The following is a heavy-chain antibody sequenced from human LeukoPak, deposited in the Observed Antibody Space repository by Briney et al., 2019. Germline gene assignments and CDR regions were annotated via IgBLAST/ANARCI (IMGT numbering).Heavy chain of an antibody. V-gene: IGHV5-51*01. Sequence: GESLKISCKASGYSFRSFWIGWVRQMPGKGLEWMGVIDPDDSETRYSPSFQGQVTISADKSISTAYLQWSSLKASDTAMYYCARLFRNYYDSSGRGRLDYWGQGTLVTVSS. CDR2: IDPDDSET. CDR3: ARLFRNYYDSSGRGRLDY. D-gene: IGHD3-22*01. J-gene: IGHJ4*02. CDR1: GYSFRSFW.